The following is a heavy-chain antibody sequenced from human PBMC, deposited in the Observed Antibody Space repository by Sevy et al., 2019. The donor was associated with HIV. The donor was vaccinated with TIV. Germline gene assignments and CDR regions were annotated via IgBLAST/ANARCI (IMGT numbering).Heavy chain of an antibody. CDR1: GFTFSGSA. Sequence: GGSLRLSCAASGFTFSGSAMHWVRQASGKGLEWVGRIRSKANSYATAYAASVKGGFTISRDDSKNTAYLQMNSLKTEDTAVYYCTRQGCSGGSCGYWGQGTLVTVSS. CDR3: TRQGCSGGSCGY. CDR2: IRSKANSYAT. D-gene: IGHD2-15*01. J-gene: IGHJ4*02. V-gene: IGHV3-73*01.